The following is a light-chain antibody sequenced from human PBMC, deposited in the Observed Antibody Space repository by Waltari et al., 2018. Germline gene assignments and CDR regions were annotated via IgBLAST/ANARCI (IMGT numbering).Light chain of an antibody. CDR2: GQN. V-gene: IGLV3-19*01. CDR3: STRDSGDNHRV. Sequence: SSELTQDPAVSVALGQTVRITCQGDSLRDYYASWYQQKPRQAPLLVIFGQNQRPSGIADRFSGSRAGKTAYLTITGDLAEDEGYFYCSTRDSGDNHRVFGGGTKLTVL. J-gene: IGLJ3*02. CDR1: SLRDYY.